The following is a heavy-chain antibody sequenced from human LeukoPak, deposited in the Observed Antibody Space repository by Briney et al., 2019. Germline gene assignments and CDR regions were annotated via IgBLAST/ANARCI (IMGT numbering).Heavy chain of an antibody. Sequence: QPGGSLRLSCAASGFTFSSYSMNWVRQAPGKGLEWVAFIRYDGSNKYYADSVKGRFTISRDNSKNTLYLQMNSLRAEDTAVYYCARGAAAAKRRPYYFDYWGQGTLVTVSS. V-gene: IGHV3-30*02. D-gene: IGHD6-13*01. J-gene: IGHJ4*02. CDR1: GFTFSSYS. CDR2: IRYDGSNK. CDR3: ARGAAAAKRRPYYFDY.